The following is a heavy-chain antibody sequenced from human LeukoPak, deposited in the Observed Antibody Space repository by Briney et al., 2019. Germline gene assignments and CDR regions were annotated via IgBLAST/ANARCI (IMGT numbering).Heavy chain of an antibody. CDR2: IIPILGIA. Sequence: SVKVSCKASGGTFSSYAISWVRQAPGQGLEWMGRIIPILGIANYAQKFQGRVTITADKSTSTAYMELSSLRSEDTAVYYCARDDCSGGSCFDYWGQGTLVTVSS. J-gene: IGHJ4*02. CDR1: GGTFSSYA. D-gene: IGHD2-15*01. V-gene: IGHV1-69*04. CDR3: ARDDCSGGSCFDY.